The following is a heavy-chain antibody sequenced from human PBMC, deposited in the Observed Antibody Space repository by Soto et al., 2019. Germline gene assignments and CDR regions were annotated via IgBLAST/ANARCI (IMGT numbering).Heavy chain of an antibody. CDR2: TYYRSKWYN. J-gene: IGHJ4*02. D-gene: IGHD5-12*01. V-gene: IGHV6-1*01. CDR1: GDSVPSNSDS. CDR3: ARGKDGSIDY. Sequence: SQTLSLTCAVSGDSVPSNSDSWNWIRQSPSRGLEWLGRTYYRSKWYNEYAVSVKNRITINPDTSKNQFSLQLNSVTPEDTAVYYCARGKDGSIDYWGQGTLVTVSS.